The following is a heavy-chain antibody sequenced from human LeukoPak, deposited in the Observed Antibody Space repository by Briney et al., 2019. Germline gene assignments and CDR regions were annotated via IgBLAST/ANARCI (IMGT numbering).Heavy chain of an antibody. J-gene: IGHJ4*02. Sequence: ASVKVSCKASVYTFTGYYMHWVRQAPRQALEWMGWINPNSGGTNYAQKFQGRVTMTRDTSISTAYMGRSRLRSDDTAVYYCARDILTGYDTDYWGQGTLVTVSS. D-gene: IGHD3-9*01. CDR3: ARDILTGYDTDY. CDR1: VYTFTGYY. CDR2: INPNSGGT. V-gene: IGHV1-2*02.